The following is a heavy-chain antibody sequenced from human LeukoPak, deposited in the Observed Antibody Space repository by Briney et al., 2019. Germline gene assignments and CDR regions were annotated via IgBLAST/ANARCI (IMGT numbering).Heavy chain of an antibody. CDR1: GFTFSSYW. Sequence: GGSLRLSCAASGFTFSSYWMSWVRQAPRKELEWVANIKQDGSEKYYVDSVKGRFTISRDNAKNSLYLQMNSLRAEDTAVYYCASENYGSGSYDYWGQGTLVTVSS. J-gene: IGHJ4*02. D-gene: IGHD3-10*01. CDR2: IKQDGSEK. V-gene: IGHV3-7*05. CDR3: ASENYGSGSYDY.